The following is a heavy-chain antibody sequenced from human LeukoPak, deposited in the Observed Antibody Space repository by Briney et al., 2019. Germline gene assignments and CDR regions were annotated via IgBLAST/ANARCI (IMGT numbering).Heavy chain of an antibody. CDR1: GYTFTSYG. V-gene: IGHV1-18*01. Sequence: ASVTVSFKASGYTFTSYGISWVRQAPGQGLEWMGWISAYNGNTNYAQKLQGRVTMTTDTSTSTAYMELRSLRSDDTAVYYCARVLDILTGYYIDYWGQGTLVTVSS. CDR2: ISAYNGNT. J-gene: IGHJ4*02. D-gene: IGHD3-9*01. CDR3: ARVLDILTGYYIDY.